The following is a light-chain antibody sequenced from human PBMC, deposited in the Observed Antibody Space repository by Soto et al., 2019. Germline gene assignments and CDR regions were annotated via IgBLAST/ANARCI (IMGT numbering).Light chain of an antibody. CDR2: EVS. CDR1: SSDVGGYNY. Sequence: QSALTQPASVSGSPGQTITISCTGTSSDVGGYNYLSWYQQHPGKAPKVMIYEVSNRPSGVSNRFSGSKSGNTASLTISGLQAEEEADYFCSSYTTCGTPVFGGGTKLTVL. CDR3: SSYTTCGTPV. J-gene: IGLJ3*02. V-gene: IGLV2-14*01.